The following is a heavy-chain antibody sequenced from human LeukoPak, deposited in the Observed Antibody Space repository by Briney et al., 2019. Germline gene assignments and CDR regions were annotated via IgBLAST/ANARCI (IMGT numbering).Heavy chain of an antibody. CDR2: IYYTGTT. CDR3: ARTNAFGN. Sequence: SETLSLTCTVSGGSLSGDYWNWVRQPPGKGLEWIGYIYYTGTTDYSPSLKSRVTISLDMSKNQFSLKLRSVTAADTAVYYCARTNAFGNRGQGTMVTVSS. J-gene: IGHJ3*02. V-gene: IGHV4-59*01. CDR1: GGSLSGDY.